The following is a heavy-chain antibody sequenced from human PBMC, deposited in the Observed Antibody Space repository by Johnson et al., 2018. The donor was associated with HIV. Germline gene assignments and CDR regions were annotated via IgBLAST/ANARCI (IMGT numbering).Heavy chain of an antibody. CDR3: ARDVGLLACCGGDCADAFEI. CDR1: GFTFSDYY. D-gene: IGHD2-21*01. CDR2: ISSSGSTI. J-gene: IGHJ3*02. V-gene: IGHV3-11*04. Sequence: VHLVESGGGLVKPGGSLRLSCAASGFTFSDYYMSWIRQAPGKGLEWVSYISSSGSTIYYADSVKGRFTISRDNAKNSLYLQMNSLRAEDTAVYYCARDVGLLACCGGDCADAFEIWGQGTMVTVAS.